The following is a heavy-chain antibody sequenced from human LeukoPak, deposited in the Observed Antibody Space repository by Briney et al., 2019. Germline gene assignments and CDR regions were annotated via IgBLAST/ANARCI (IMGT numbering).Heavy chain of an antibody. D-gene: IGHD3-22*01. J-gene: IGHJ4*02. V-gene: IGHV3-23*01. CDR1: GFTFSSYA. CDR2: ISGSGGNT. CDR3: AKYDSSGYYYLTIDY. Sequence: GGSLRLSCAASGFTFSSYAMSWVRQAPGKGLEWVSTISGSGGNTYYADSVKGRFTISRDNSKNTLYLQMNSLRAEDTAVYYCAKYDSSGYYYLTIDYWGQGTLVTVSS.